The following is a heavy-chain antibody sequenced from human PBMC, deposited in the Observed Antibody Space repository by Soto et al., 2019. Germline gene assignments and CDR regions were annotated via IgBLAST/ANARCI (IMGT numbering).Heavy chain of an antibody. CDR2: TNQHGTII. V-gene: IGHV3-74*01. CDR1: GFTFSNYW. Sequence: EVQLVESGGGLVQPGGSLRLSCEASGFTFSNYWFHWVRQAPGKGLVWVSRTNQHGTIIDYADFAKGRFTISRDNTNNMRYMKRNSMRAEDAVLYYGTREVGGRGGFWGQGTLVTVSS. D-gene: IGHD3-16*01. CDR3: TREVGGRGGF. J-gene: IGHJ4*02.